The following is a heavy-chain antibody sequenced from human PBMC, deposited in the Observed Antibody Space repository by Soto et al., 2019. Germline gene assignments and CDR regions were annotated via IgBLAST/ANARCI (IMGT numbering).Heavy chain of an antibody. D-gene: IGHD1-7*01. CDR3: AHRVTVMSTWNYGAFDF. CDR1: GFSITTAGVG. J-gene: IGHJ3*01. Sequence: QITLKESGPTLVKPTQTLTLTCSLSGFSITTAGVGVAWVRQPPGKALEWLAFTYWDDDNRYNPSLRTRLTTAKDASRNQVVLTMTNMDPADTATYYCAHRVTVMSTWNYGAFDFWGQGALVTVPS. CDR2: TYWDDDN. V-gene: IGHV2-5*02.